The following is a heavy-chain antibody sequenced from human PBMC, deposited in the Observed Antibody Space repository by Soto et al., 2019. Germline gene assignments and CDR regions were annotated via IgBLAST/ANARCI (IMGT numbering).Heavy chain of an antibody. Sequence: SETLSLTCTFSCGSIISYYWSWIRQPAGKGLEWIGRIYTSGSTNYNPSLKSRVAMSVDTSKNQFSLKLSSVTAADTAVYYCARDLLRAVVPAAMGWFDPWGQGTLVTVSS. J-gene: IGHJ5*02. CDR1: CGSIISYY. D-gene: IGHD2-2*01. CDR3: ARDLLRAVVPAAMGWFDP. V-gene: IGHV4-4*07. CDR2: IYTSGST.